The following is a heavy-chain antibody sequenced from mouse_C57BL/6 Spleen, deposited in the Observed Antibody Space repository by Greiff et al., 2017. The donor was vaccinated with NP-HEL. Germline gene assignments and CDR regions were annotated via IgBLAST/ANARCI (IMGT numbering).Heavy chain of an antibody. CDR2: INPNNGGT. J-gene: IGHJ2*01. V-gene: IGHV1-26*01. D-gene: IGHD1-1*01. CDR3: ARWWYYGSSLDY. Sequence: VQLQQSGPELVKPGASVKISCKASGYTFTDYYMNWVKQSHGKSLEWIGDINPNNGGTSYNQKFKGKATLTVDKSSSTAYMELRSLTSEDSAVYYCARWWYYGSSLDYWGQGTTLTVSS. CDR1: GYTFTDYY.